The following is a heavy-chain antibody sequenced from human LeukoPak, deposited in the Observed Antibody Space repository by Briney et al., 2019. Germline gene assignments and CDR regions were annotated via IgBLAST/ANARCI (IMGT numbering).Heavy chain of an antibody. Sequence: SETLSLTCIVSGDSITNYYWSWIRRPPGKGLEWIGCVHYSGSTNYNPSLKSRVTISIDTPKNQFSLKMSSVTAADTAVYYCARGILTGLDYFDYWGEGTLVIVSS. D-gene: IGHD3-9*01. CDR3: ARGILTGLDYFDY. CDR2: VHYSGST. V-gene: IGHV4-59*01. CDR1: GDSITNYY. J-gene: IGHJ4*02.